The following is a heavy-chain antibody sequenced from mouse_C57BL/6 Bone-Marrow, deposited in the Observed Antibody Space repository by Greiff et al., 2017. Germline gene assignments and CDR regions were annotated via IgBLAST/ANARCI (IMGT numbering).Heavy chain of an antibody. V-gene: IGHV1-69*01. CDR3: AREDYGSSLDY. CDR2: IDPSDSYP. J-gene: IGHJ2*01. D-gene: IGHD1-1*01. CDR1: GYTFTSYW. Sequence: QVQLQQPGAELVMPGASVKLSCKASGYTFTSYWMHWVKQRPGQGLEWIGEIDPSDSYPNYNQKFKGKSTLTGDKSSSTAYMQLSSLTSEDSAVYDGAREDYGSSLDYWGQGTTLTVSS.